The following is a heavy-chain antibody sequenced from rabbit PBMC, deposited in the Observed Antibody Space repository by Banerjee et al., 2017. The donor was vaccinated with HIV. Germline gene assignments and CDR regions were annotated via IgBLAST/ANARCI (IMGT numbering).Heavy chain of an antibody. CDR3: ARDLTGVTGWNFNL. CDR1: GFSFTSSYW. CDR2: MHTGDGTT. J-gene: IGHJ4*01. Sequence: QEQLKETGGGLVQPGGSLTLSCKASGFSFTSSYWIYWVRQAPGKGLEWIACMHTGDGTTEYASWAKGRFTISKASWTTVTLQMTSLTAADTATYFCARDLTGVTGWNFNLWGQGTLVTVS. V-gene: IGHV1S45*01. D-gene: IGHD7-1*01.